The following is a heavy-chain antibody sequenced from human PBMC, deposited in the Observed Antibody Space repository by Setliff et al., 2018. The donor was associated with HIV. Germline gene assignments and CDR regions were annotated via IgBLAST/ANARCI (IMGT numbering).Heavy chain of an antibody. V-gene: IGHV1-69*05. CDR1: GGIFSRFA. J-gene: IGHJ6*03. D-gene: IGHD1-1*01. CDR2: TIPIFGTP. Sequence: ASVKVSCKASGGIFSRFAFSWVRQAPGQGLEWMGGTIPIFGTPNYAQKFQGRVTITTDESTNTVYMELYSLTSEDTAIYYCASSAGAVPTTAPYGDYYYYFYMDVWGKGTTVTVSS. CDR3: ASSAGAVPTTAPYGDYYYYFYMDV.